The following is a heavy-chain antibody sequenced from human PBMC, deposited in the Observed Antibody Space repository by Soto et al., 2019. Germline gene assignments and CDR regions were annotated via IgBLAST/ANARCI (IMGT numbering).Heavy chain of an antibody. J-gene: IGHJ6*02. CDR2: IIPIFGTA. Sequence: ASVKVSCKASGGTFSSYAISWVRQAPGQGLEWMGGIIPIFGTANYAQKFQGRVTITADESTSTAYMELSSLRSEDTAVYYCARGPYSSGWYVVYGMDVWGQGTTVTVSS. V-gene: IGHV1-69*13. D-gene: IGHD6-19*01. CDR3: ARGPYSSGWYVVYGMDV. CDR1: GGTFSSYA.